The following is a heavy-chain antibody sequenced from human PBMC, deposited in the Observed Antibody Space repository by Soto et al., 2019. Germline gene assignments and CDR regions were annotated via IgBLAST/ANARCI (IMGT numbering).Heavy chain of an antibody. D-gene: IGHD5-12*01. V-gene: IGHV3-48*02. Sequence: GGSLRLSCAASGFTFSSYSMNWVRQAPGKGLEWVSYISSSSSTIYYADSVKGRFTISRDNAKNSLYLQMNSLRDEDTAVYYCARDRARWLQFHYFDYWGQGTLVTVS. CDR1: GFTFSSYS. CDR3: ARDRARWLQFHYFDY. J-gene: IGHJ4*02. CDR2: ISSSSSTI.